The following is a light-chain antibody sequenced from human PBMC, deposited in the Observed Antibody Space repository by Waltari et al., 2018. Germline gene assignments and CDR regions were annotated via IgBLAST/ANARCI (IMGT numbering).Light chain of an antibody. V-gene: IGKV1-5*03. CDR3: QQYNSYSLLS. Sequence: DIQLTQSPSTLSASVGDRFTITCRASQSIIKWLAWYQQKPGKAPKLLIYKASTLESGVPSRFSGSGSGTEFTLTISSLQPDDFATYYCQQYNSYSLLSFGGGTKVEIE. CDR2: KAS. CDR1: QSIIKW. J-gene: IGKJ4*01.